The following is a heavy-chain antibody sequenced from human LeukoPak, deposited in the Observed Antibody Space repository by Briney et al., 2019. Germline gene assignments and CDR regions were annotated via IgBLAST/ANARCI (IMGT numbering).Heavy chain of an antibody. Sequence: PSGTLSLTCAVSGASISSNWWNWVRQPPGKGLEWIGEIHHSGSANYNPSLKSRVTISVDTSKNQFSLKLSSVTAADTAVYYCAGALELGDYFDYWGQGTLVTVSS. V-gene: IGHV4-4*02. J-gene: IGHJ4*02. CDR2: IHHSGSA. CDR1: GASISSNW. CDR3: AGALELGDYFDY. D-gene: IGHD7-27*01.